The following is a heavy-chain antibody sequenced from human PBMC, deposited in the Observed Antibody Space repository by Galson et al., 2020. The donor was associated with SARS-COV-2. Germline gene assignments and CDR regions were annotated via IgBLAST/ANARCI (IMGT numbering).Heavy chain of an antibody. D-gene: IGHD3-22*01. CDR3: ARVKSFDGSAYDAVDI. V-gene: IGHV4-59*01. J-gene: IGHJ3*02. Sequence: SETLSLTCTVSGGPISNYYWSWIRHPPGKGLEWIGNVYYSGSTNYNPSLKSRITISIDMSKTQFSLMLNSVSAEDTAVYYCARVKSFDGSAYDAVDIWGQGTVVTVSS. CDR2: VYYSGST. CDR1: GGPISNYY.